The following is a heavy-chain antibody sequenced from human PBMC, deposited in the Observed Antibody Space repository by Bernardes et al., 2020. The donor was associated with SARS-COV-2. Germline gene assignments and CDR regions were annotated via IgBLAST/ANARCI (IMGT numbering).Heavy chain of an antibody. Sequence: SLRLSCAASGFTFSYYSLNWVRQAPGKGLEWVSYISGSGRTIYYTDSVQGRFTISRDNAKNSLFLQMNSLRAEDTAVYYCARVERYFDWGAFDIWGQGTMVTVSS. D-gene: IGHD3-9*01. V-gene: IGHV3-48*01. CDR1: GFTFSYYS. J-gene: IGHJ3*02. CDR3: ARVERYFDWGAFDI. CDR2: ISGSGRTI.